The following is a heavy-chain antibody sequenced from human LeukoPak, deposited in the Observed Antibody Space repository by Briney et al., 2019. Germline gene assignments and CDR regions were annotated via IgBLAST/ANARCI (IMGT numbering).Heavy chain of an antibody. CDR2: ISGSGSTI. D-gene: IGHD3-22*01. CDR3: ARFDYYDSSGYSDF. J-gene: IGHJ4*02. Sequence: GGSLRLSCAASGFPFSSYEMLWVRQAPGKGLDWVSYISGSGSTIYYADSVKGRFAISRDNAKNSLYLQMNSLRVEDTAVYYCARFDYYDSSGYSDFWGQGTLVTVSS. CDR1: GFPFSSYE. V-gene: IGHV3-48*03.